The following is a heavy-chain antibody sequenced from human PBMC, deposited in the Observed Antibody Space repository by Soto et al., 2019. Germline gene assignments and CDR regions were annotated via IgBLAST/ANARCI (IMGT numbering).Heavy chain of an antibody. J-gene: IGHJ6*01. CDR3: AKEAVAGTRPDYDYYYGMDV. Sequence: EVQLVESGGGLVQPGGSLKLSCAASGLTFSGSAMHWVRQASGKGLEWVGRIRSKANSYATAYAASVKGRFTISRDDSKNTAYLQMNSLKTEDTAVYYCAKEAVAGTRPDYDYYYGMDVW. CDR1: GLTFSGSA. V-gene: IGHV3-73*02. CDR2: IRSKANSYAT. D-gene: IGHD6-19*01.